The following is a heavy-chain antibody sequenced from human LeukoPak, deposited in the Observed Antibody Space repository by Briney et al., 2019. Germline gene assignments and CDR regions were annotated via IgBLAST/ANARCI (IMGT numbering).Heavy chain of an antibody. D-gene: IGHD6-19*01. CDR2: IRSKAYGGTT. Sequence: GGSLRLSCTASGFTFGDYAMSWFRQAPGKGLEWVGFIRSKAYGGTTEYAASVNGRFTISRDDSKSIAYLQMNSLKTEDTAVYYCTRDEGSVEQWLVAGYWGQGTLVTVSS. J-gene: IGHJ4*02. V-gene: IGHV3-49*03. CDR1: GFTFGDYA. CDR3: TRDEGSVEQWLVAGY.